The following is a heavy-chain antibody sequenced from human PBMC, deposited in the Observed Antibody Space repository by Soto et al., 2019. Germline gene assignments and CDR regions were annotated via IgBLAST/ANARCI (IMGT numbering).Heavy chain of an antibody. CDR1: GFTSTNYV. V-gene: IGHV3-23*01. CDR2: ISGSGTTT. CDR3: AKDRVGGVPDAFDI. D-gene: IGHD2-8*01. J-gene: IGHJ3*02. Sequence: GGSLRLSCADSGFTSTNYVMNWVRQAPGKGLEWVSSISGSGTTTFYADSVKGRFIISRDNSKNTLYLQMNSLRAEDTALYYCAKDRVGGVPDAFDIWGQGTMVTVSS.